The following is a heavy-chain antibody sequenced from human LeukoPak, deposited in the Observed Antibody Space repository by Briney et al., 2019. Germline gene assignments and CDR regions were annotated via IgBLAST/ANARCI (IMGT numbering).Heavy chain of an antibody. D-gene: IGHD3-3*01. CDR2: ISGSGGST. Sequence: GGSLRLSCAASGLTFSSYAMSWVRQAPGKGLEWVSAISGSGGSTYYADSVKGRFTISRDNSKNTLYLQMNSLRAEDTAVYYCAKDQGITIFGVVGYFDYWGQGTLVTVSS. V-gene: IGHV3-23*01. J-gene: IGHJ4*02. CDR3: AKDQGITIFGVVGYFDY. CDR1: GLTFSSYA.